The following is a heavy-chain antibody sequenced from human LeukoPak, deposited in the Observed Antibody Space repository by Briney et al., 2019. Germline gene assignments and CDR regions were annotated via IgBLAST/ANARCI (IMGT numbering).Heavy chain of an antibody. CDR2: IYYSGST. Sequence: SETLSLTCTVSGGSISSYYWSWIRQPPGKGLEWIGYIYYSGSTNYNPSLKSRVTISVDTSKNQFSLKLSSVTAADTAVYYCGRGGYTSYYYYMDVWGEGTTVTVSS. CDR3: GRGGYTSYYYYMDV. D-gene: IGHD5-18*01. CDR1: GGSISSYY. J-gene: IGHJ6*03. V-gene: IGHV4-59*01.